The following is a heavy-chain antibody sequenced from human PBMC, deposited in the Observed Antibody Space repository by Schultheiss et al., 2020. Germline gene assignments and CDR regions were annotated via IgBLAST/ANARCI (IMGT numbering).Heavy chain of an antibody. V-gene: IGHV3-23*01. J-gene: IGHJ4*02. Sequence: GGSLRLSCAASGFTFDDYGMSWVRQAPGKGLEWVSAISGSGGSTYYADSVKGRFTISRDNSKNTLYLQMNSLRAEDTAVYYCARQATTGRGFGLRGPYYFDYWGQGTLVTVSS. CDR3: ARQATTGRGFGLRGPYYFDY. CDR1: GFTFDDYG. D-gene: IGHD1-1*01. CDR2: ISGSGGST.